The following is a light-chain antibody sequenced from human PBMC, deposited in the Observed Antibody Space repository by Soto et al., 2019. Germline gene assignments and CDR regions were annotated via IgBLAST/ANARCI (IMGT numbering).Light chain of an antibody. V-gene: IGKV1-39*01. Sequence: DIQMTQSPSSLSASVGDSVSITCRTSQSVSRYVNWYQQKAGTAPKLLIYATSKLQSGVPSRFSGSGSGTDFTLYISSLQPEDVATYYCQQSYGIPPFTFGPGTRVDI. J-gene: IGKJ3*01. CDR1: QSVSRY. CDR2: ATS. CDR3: QQSYGIPPFT.